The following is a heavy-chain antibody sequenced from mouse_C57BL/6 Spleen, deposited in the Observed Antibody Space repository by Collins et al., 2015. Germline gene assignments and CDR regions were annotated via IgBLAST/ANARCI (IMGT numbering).Heavy chain of an antibody. V-gene: IGHV5-4*02. CDR1: GFTFSDYY. D-gene: IGHD2-14*01. CDR3: ARDTYYRYEYAMDY. CDR2: ISDGGSYT. J-gene: IGHJ4*01. Sequence: EVQLVESGGGLVKPGGSLKLSCAASGFTFSDYYMYWVRQTPEKRLEWVATISDGGSYTYYPDSVKGRFTISRDNAKNNLYLQMSSLKSEDTAMYYCARDTYYRYEYAMDYWGQGTSVTVSS.